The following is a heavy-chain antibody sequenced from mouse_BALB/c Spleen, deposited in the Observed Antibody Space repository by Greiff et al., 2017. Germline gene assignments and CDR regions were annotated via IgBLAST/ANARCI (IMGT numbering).Heavy chain of an antibody. V-gene: IGHV5-4*02. D-gene: IGHD1-1*02. J-gene: IGHJ3*01. CDR2: ISDGGSYT. CDR3: ARAHYG. Sequence: EVQRVESGGGLVKPGGSLKLSCAASGFTFSDYYMYWVRQTPEKRLEWVATISDGGSYTYYPDSVKGRFTISRDNAKNNLYLQMSSLKSEDTAMYYCARAHYGWGQGTLVTVSA. CDR1: GFTFSDYY.